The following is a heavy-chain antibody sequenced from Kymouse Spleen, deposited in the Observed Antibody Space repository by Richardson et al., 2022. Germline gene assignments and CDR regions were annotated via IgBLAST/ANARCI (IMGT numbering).Heavy chain of an antibody. V-gene: IGHV3-33*01. CDR2: IWYDGSNK. CDR1: GFTFSSYG. CDR3: ARDSDYYGSGSPYYYGMDV. D-gene: IGHD3-10*01. Sequence: QVQLVESGGGVVQPGRSLRLSCAASGFTFSSYGMHWVRQAPGKGLEWVAVIWYDGSNKYYADSVKGRFTISRDNSKNTLYLQMNSLRAEDTAVYYCARDSDYYGSGSPYYYGMDVWGQGTTVTVSS. J-gene: IGHJ6*02.